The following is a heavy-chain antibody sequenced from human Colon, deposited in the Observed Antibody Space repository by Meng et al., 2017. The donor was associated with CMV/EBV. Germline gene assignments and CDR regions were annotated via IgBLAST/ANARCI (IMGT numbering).Heavy chain of an antibody. CDR2: INPSGGST. D-gene: IGHD2-2*01. CDR3: ARGRIVVAAMDV. J-gene: IGHJ6*02. V-gene: IGHV1-46*01. Sequence: GESLKISCVVSGISVSGNYMTWVRQAPGQGLEWMGIINPSGGSTSYAQKFQGRVTMTRDTSTSTVYMELSSLRSEDTAVYYCARGRIVVAAMDVWGQGTTVTVSS. CDR1: GISVSGNY.